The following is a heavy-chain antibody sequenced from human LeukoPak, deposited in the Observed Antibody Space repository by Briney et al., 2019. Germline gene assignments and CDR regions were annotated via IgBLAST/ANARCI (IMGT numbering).Heavy chain of an antibody. CDR2: IGTAGDT. CDR3: ARGLGGWRFDY. V-gene: IGHV3-13*04. Sequence: GGSLRLSCAASGFTFRSYDMHCVRQATGKSLEWVSVIGTAGDTYSPVSVKGRFTISRENAKNSLYLQMNSLRAGDTAVYYCARGLGGWRFDYWGQGTLVTVSS. J-gene: IGHJ4*02. CDR1: GFTFRSYD. D-gene: IGHD6-19*01.